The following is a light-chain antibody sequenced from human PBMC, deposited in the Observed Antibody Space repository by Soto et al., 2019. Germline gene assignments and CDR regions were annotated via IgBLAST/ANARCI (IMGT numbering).Light chain of an antibody. CDR3: CSYTTNNPRQIV. Sequence: QSVLTQPASVSGSPGQSITISCTGTSSDVGGYNYVSWYQHHPGKAPKLMIYDVSNRPSGVSNRFSGSKSGNTASLTISGLQPEDEADYYCCSYTTNNPRQIVFGPGTEVTDL. CDR1: SSDVGGYNY. V-gene: IGLV2-14*03. CDR2: DVS. J-gene: IGLJ1*01.